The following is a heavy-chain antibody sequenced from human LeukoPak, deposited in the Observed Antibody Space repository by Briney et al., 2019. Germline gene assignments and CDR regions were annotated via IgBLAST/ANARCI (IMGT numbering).Heavy chain of an antibody. D-gene: IGHD2-2*01. V-gene: IGHV3-74*01. J-gene: IGHJ6*03. Sequence: PGGSLRLSCAASGFTFSSYWMHWVRHAPGKGLVWVSRINSDGSSTSYADSVKGRFTISRDNAKNTLYLQMNSLRAEDTAVYYCAKEVPAANYYYYYYMDVWGKGTTVTVSS. CDR3: AKEVPAANYYYYYYMDV. CDR2: INSDGSST. CDR1: GFTFSSYW.